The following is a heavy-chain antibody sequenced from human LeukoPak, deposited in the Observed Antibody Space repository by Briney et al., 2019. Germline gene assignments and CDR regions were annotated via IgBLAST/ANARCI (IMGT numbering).Heavy chain of an antibody. J-gene: IGHJ4*02. Sequence: GGSLRLSCAASGFTVSSNYMSWVRQAPGKGLEWVSVIYSGGSTYYADSVKGRFTISRDNSKNTLYLQMNSPRAEDTAVYYCARAGYYDSSGYYYWGQGTLVTVSS. CDR3: ARAGYYDSSGYYY. CDR1: GFTVSSNY. D-gene: IGHD3-22*01. CDR2: IYSGGST. V-gene: IGHV3-53*01.